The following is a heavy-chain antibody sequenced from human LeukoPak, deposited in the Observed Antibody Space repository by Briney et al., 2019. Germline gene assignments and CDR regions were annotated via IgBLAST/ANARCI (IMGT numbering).Heavy chain of an antibody. Sequence: GGSLRLSCAASGFTFSSYAMHWVRQAPGKGLEWVAVISYDGSNKYYADSVKGRFTISRDNSKNTLYLQMNSLRAEDTAVYYCARDYGYWGQGTLVTVSS. CDR3: ARDYGY. CDR2: ISYDGSNK. J-gene: IGHJ4*02. CDR1: GFTFSSYA. D-gene: IGHD3-10*01. V-gene: IGHV3-30-3*01.